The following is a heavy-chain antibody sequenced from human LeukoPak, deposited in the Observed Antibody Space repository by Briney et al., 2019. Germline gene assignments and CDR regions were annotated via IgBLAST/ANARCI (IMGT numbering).Heavy chain of an antibody. D-gene: IGHD2-2*01. CDR2: IYYTGST. CDR1: GGSISSYY. J-gene: IGHJ6*02. CDR3: ARGNGKAASTSFRSYYYYGMDV. V-gene: IGHV4-59*01. Sequence: SETLSLTCTVSGGSISSYYWSWIRGPPGKGVEGIGYIYYTGSTNYNPSLKSRVTVSVDTSKNQFSLKLNSVTAANTAVCYCARGNGKAASTSFRSYYYYGMDVGGQGTTVTVSS.